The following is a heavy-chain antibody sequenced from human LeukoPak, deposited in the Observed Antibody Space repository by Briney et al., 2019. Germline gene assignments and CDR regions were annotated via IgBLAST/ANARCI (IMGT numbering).Heavy chain of an antibody. Sequence: GGSLRLSCAASGFTFSSYEMNWVRQAPGKGLEWVSYISSSGSTIYYADSVKGRFTISRDNSKNTLYLQMNSLRAEDTAVYYCARDPEYSSGWYGGNAGFDWGQGTLVTVSS. V-gene: IGHV3-48*03. J-gene: IGHJ4*02. CDR1: GFTFSSYE. CDR2: ISSSGSTI. D-gene: IGHD6-19*01. CDR3: ARDPEYSSGWYGGNAGFD.